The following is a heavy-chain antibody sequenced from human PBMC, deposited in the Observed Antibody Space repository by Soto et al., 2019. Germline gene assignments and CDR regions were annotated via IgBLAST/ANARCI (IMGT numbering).Heavy chain of an antibody. CDR2: IRQDESEK. D-gene: IGHD1-26*01. Sequence: EVQLVESGGGLVQPGGSLRLSCAVSGLTFSDYWMSWVRQAPGKGLEWVANIRQDESEKNYADSVKGRFTISRDNAKSSVYLQMNSLRAEDTAVYYCTNDKFSGSYYVRGLTYYFEYWGQGTLGTVSS. CDR3: TNDKFSGSYYVRGLTYYFEY. CDR1: GLTFSDYW. V-gene: IGHV3-7*03. J-gene: IGHJ4*02.